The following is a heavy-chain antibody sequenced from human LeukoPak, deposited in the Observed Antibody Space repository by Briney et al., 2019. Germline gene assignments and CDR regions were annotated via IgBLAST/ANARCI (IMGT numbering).Heavy chain of an antibody. J-gene: IGHJ4*02. D-gene: IGHD6-13*01. V-gene: IGHV3-23*01. Sequence: PGGSLRLSCVASGFTFSSYAMSWVRQAPGKGLEWVSAISGSGGSTYYADSVKGRFTISRDNSKNTLYLQMNSLRAEDTAVYYCAKGGRFSYSSSWYEDYWGQGTLVTVSS. CDR2: ISGSGGST. CDR3: AKGGRFSYSSSWYEDY. CDR1: GFTFSSYA.